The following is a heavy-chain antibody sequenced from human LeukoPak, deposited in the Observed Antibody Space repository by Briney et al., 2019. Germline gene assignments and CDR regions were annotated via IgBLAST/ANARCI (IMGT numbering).Heavy chain of an antibody. V-gene: IGHV3-23*01. D-gene: IGHD3-9*01. CDR3: ASSVFAGVYKYYYYMDV. CDR1: GFTFSSYA. J-gene: IGHJ6*03. CDR2: ISGSGGST. Sequence: PGGSLRLSCAASGFTFSSYAMSWVRQAPGKGLEWVSAISGSGGSTYYADSVKGRFTISRDNSKNTLYLQMNSLKTEDTAVYYCASSVFAGVYKYYYYMDVWGKGTAVTISS.